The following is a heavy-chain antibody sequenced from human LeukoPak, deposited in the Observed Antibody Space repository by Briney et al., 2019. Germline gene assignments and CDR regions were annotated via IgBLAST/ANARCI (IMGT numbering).Heavy chain of an antibody. CDR2: VSYDGGEK. J-gene: IGHJ6*02. V-gene: IGHV3-30*04. Sequence: PGGSLRLSCAGSGFTFRSYAMHWVRQAPGKGLEWVAGVSYDGGEKYYADSVRGRFTISRDNSKYTVYLQMSSLRAEDTAVFHCATGTTGTTWSYGMDVWGQGTTVTVSS. CDR1: GFTFRSYA. CDR3: ATGTTGTTWSYGMDV. D-gene: IGHD1-1*01.